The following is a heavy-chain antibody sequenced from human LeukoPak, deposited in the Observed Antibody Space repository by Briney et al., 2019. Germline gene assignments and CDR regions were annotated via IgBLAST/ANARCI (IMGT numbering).Heavy chain of an antibody. D-gene: IGHD3-22*01. Sequence: GGSLRLSCAASGFTFSRYAIHWIRQAPGKGLEWVAVISYDGSNKYYADSVKGRFTISRDNSKNTLYLQMNSLRAEDTAVYYCAREEGITMIVLHRGYFDYWGQGTLVTVSS. J-gene: IGHJ4*02. CDR2: ISYDGSNK. V-gene: IGHV3-30-3*01. CDR3: AREEGITMIVLHRGYFDY. CDR1: GFTFSRYA.